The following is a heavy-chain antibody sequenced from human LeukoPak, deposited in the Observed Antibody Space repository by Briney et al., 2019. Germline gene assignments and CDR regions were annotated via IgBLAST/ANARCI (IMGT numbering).Heavy chain of an antibody. CDR1: GFTFSSYW. V-gene: IGHV3-7*01. Sequence: GGSLRLSCAASGFTFSSYWMSWVRQAPGKGLEWVANIKQDGSEKYYVDSVKGRFTISRDNAKNSLYLQMNSLRAEDTAVYYCARDRYRFLEWLLPVDYWGQGTLVTVSS. D-gene: IGHD3-3*01. CDR3: ARDRYRFLEWLLPVDY. J-gene: IGHJ4*02. CDR2: IKQDGSEK.